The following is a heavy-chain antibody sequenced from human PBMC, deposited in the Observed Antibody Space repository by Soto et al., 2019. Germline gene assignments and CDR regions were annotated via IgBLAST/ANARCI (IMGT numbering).Heavy chain of an antibody. CDR3: ARDLLLWFGESTYYYGIDV. Sequence: EVQLVESGGGLVQPGGSLRLSCAASGFTFSSYSMNWVRQAPGKGLEWVSYISSSSSTIYYADSVKGRFTISRDNAKNSLYLQMNSLRDEDTAVYYCARDLLLWFGESTYYYGIDVWGQGTTVTVSS. J-gene: IGHJ6*02. D-gene: IGHD3-10*01. V-gene: IGHV3-48*02. CDR1: GFTFSSYS. CDR2: ISSSSSTI.